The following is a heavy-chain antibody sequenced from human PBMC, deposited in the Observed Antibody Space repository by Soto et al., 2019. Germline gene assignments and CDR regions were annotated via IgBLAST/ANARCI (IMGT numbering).Heavy chain of an antibody. V-gene: IGHV4-59*12. D-gene: IGHD2-15*01. Sequence: SETLSLTCTVSGGSISSYYWSWIRQPPGKGLEWIGYISYSGSSNYSPSLKSRVTISVDMSKNQFSLKLSSVTAADTAVYYCARGSSGVTGVDYYYGMDVWGQGTTVTVSS. CDR3: ARGSSGVTGVDYYYGMDV. CDR1: GGSISSYY. CDR2: ISYSGSS. J-gene: IGHJ6*02.